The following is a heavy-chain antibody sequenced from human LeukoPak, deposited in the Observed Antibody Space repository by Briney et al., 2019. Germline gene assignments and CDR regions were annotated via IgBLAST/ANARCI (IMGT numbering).Heavy chain of an antibody. CDR1: GFTFSTYS. CDR2: ISTGSSTI. V-gene: IGHV3-48*02. J-gene: IGHJ4*02. Sequence: GGSLRLSCAASGFTFSTYSMNWVRQAPGKGLEWVTFISTGSSTIYYADSVKGRFTISRDNAKNSLYLQMNSLRDEDTAVYYCARVAEIQLWLRGAFDYWGQGTLVTVSS. D-gene: IGHD5-18*01. CDR3: ARVAEIQLWLRGAFDY.